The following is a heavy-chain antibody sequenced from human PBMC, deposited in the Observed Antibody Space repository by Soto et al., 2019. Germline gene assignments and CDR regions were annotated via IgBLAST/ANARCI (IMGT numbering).Heavy chain of an antibody. V-gene: IGHV4-30-4*01. CDR3: ARDPHYYDSSGPSAFF. J-gene: IGHJ4*02. Sequence: QVQLQESGPGLVKTSQTLSLTCTVSGGSISSGDYYWSWIRQPPGKGMEWIGYIYYSGSTYYNPSLKNRGNISVDTSKNQFSLKLSSVTAADTAVYYCARDPHYYDSSGPSAFFWGQGTLVTVSS. CDR2: IYYSGST. CDR1: GGSISSGDYY. D-gene: IGHD3-22*01.